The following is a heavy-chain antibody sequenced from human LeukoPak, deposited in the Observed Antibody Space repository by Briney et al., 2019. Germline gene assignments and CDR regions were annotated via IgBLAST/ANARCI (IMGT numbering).Heavy chain of an antibody. CDR3: ARDLISYDFWSGRHHHGMDV. CDR1: GFTFSSYS. CDR2: ISSSSYI. V-gene: IGHV3-21*01. D-gene: IGHD3-3*01. J-gene: IGHJ6*02. Sequence: GGSLRLSCAASGFTFSSYSMNWVRQAPGKGLEWVSSISSSSYIYYADSVKGRFTISRDNAKNSLYLQMNSLRDEDTAVYYCARDLISYDFWSGRHHHGMDVWGQGTTVTVSS.